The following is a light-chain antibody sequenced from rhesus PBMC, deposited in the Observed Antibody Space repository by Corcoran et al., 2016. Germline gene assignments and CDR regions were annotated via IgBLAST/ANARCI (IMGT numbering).Light chain of an antibody. CDR2: KVS. CDR1: QSISNW. CDR3: QRYGSGEFT. Sequence: DIQMTQSPSSLSASVGDTVTITCRASQSISNWLAWYQQKLGKAPKLVIYKVSALQTGVPSRFSGSGSGTDFTLPNSSLQSKNFATYYCQRYGSGEFTFDPGTKLDI. V-gene: IGKV1-22*01. J-gene: IGKJ3*01.